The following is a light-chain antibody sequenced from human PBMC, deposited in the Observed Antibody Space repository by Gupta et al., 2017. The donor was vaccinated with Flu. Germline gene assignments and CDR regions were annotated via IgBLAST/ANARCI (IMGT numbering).Light chain of an antibody. CDR3: SSSTSRNTFV. J-gene: IGLJ1*01. Sequence: QSALTQPASVSGSPGQSITISCTGTGSDVGGYNSVSWYQQHPGKAPKLMIYDVSNRPSGVSNRFYGSKSGNTASLTISGLQAEDEADYYCSSSTSRNTFVFGTGTKVTVL. V-gene: IGLV2-14*01. CDR2: DVS. CDR1: GSDVGGYNS.